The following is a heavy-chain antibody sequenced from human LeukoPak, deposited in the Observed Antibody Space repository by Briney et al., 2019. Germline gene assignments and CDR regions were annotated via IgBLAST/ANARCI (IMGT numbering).Heavy chain of an antibody. D-gene: IGHD3-3*01. Sequence: GGSLRLSCAASGFTFDDYAMHWVRQAPGKGLEWVSGISWNSDSIGYADSVKGRFTISRDNAKNSLYLQMNSLRAEDTAVYYCARATLDFGVVIPTYYYYMDVWGKGTTVTVSS. CDR3: ARATLDFGVVIPTYYYYMDV. CDR2: ISWNSDSI. J-gene: IGHJ6*03. V-gene: IGHV3-9*01. CDR1: GFTFDDYA.